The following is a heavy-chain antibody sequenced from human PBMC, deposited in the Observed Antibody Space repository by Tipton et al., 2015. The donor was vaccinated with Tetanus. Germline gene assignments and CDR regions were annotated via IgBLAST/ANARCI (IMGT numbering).Heavy chain of an antibody. CDR3: AGSYYDFGSGNQYYYYGMDV. J-gene: IGHJ6*02. CDR2: IYYSGST. V-gene: IGHV4-61*01. Sequence: TLSLTCTVSGGSVSSGSYYWSWIRQPPGKGLEWIGYIYYSGSTNYNPSLKSRVTISVDTSKNQFSLKLSSVTAADTAVYYCAGSYYDFGSGNQYYYYGMDVWGQGTTVTVSS. D-gene: IGHD3-3*01. CDR1: GGSVSSGSYY.